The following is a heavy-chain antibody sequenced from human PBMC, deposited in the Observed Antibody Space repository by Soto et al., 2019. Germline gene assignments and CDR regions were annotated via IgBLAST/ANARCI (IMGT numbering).Heavy chain of an antibody. V-gene: IGHV3-21*01. D-gene: IGHD2-2*02. CDR1: GFTFSTYS. CDR2: ISSRSDI. J-gene: IGHJ6*02. CDR3: AREYTAWPLAYGLDV. Sequence: GGSLRLSCVGSGFTFSTYSINWVRQAPGKGLEWVSSISSRSDIYYADSVKGRFTISRDNAKNSVSLQMNSLRAEDTAVYYCAREYTAWPLAYGLDVWGQGTTVTSP.